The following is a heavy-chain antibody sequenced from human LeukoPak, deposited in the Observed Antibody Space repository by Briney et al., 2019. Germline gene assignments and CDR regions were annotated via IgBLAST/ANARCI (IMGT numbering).Heavy chain of an antibody. Sequence: PSESLSLTCTVSGGSISSYYWSWIRQPPGKGLEWIGYIYYSGSTNYNPSLKSGVTISLDTTTNQLPLKLSSVTAADTAVYYCAREYSSSWYWFDPGGQGTLVTVSS. J-gene: IGHJ5*02. CDR1: GGSISSYY. V-gene: IGHV4-59*01. CDR2: IYYSGST. D-gene: IGHD6-13*01. CDR3: AREYSSSWYWFDP.